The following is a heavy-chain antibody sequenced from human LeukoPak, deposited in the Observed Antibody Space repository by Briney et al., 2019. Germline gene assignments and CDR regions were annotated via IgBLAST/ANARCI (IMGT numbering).Heavy chain of an antibody. CDR1: GGSISTSSYY. J-gene: IGHJ3*02. CDR2: IYDRRTN. V-gene: IGHV4-39*02. Sequence: SETLSLTCTVSGGSISTSSYYWGWICQPPGKGLESIASIYDRRTNHYNPSLKSRLTISVDTSKNHFSLKLSSVTAADTATYYCARPYHYDSGSRGTAFDIWGQGTMVTVSS. CDR3: ARPYHYDSGSRGTAFDI. D-gene: IGHD3-10*01.